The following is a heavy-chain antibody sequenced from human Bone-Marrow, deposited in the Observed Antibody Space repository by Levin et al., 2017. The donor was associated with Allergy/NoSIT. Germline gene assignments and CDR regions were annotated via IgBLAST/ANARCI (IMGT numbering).Heavy chain of an antibody. CDR1: GYTFTDYY. CDR3: ARGGTSSNDY. D-gene: IGHD6-13*01. V-gene: IGHV1-2*02. Sequence: GESLKISCTVSGYTFTDYYIHWVRQTPGQGLEWIGWINPTRGDTKFAEKFHARVVLTRNSSISTAYMELGRLRSDDTALYYCARGGTSSNDYWGQGTLVTVSS. CDR2: INPTRGDT. J-gene: IGHJ4*02.